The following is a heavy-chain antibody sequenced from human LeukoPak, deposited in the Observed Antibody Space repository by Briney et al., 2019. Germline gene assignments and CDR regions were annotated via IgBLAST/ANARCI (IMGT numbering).Heavy chain of an antibody. CDR2: IIPIFGTA. V-gene: IGHV1-69*01. CDR3: ARGIEMATTFFDY. D-gene: IGHD5-24*01. CDR1: GGTFSSYA. Sequence: SVTVSCKASGGTFSSYAISWVRQAPGQGLEWMGGIIPIFGTANYAQKFQGRVTITADESTSTAYMELSSLGSEDTAVYYCARGIEMATTFFDYWGQGTLVTVSS. J-gene: IGHJ4*02.